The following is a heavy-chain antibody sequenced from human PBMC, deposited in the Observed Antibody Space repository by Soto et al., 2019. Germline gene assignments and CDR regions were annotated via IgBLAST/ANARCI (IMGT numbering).Heavy chain of an antibody. V-gene: IGHV1-3*01. Sequence: GASVKVSCKASGYTFTSYAMHWVRQAPGQRLEWMGWINAGNGNTKYSQKFQGRVTITRDTSASTAYMELSSLRSEDTAVYYCARMTPRYIAQQQRPNWFDPWGQGTLVTVSS. CDR3: ARMTPRYIAQQQRPNWFDP. J-gene: IGHJ5*02. CDR1: GYTFTSYA. CDR2: INAGNGNT. D-gene: IGHD6-13*01.